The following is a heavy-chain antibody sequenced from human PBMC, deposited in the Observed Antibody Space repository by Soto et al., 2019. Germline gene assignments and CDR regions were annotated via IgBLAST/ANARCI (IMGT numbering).Heavy chain of an antibody. Sequence: QVQLQESGPGLVKPSETLSLTCTVSGGSISSYYWRWIRQPPGKGLEWIGYIYYSGSTNYNPSLESRVTISVDTSKNQCSLKLSSVTAADTAVYYCARQQWLVLNAFDIWGQGTMVTVSS. V-gene: IGHV4-59*01. J-gene: IGHJ3*02. CDR3: ARQQWLVLNAFDI. CDR2: IYYSGST. CDR1: GGSISSYY. D-gene: IGHD6-19*01.